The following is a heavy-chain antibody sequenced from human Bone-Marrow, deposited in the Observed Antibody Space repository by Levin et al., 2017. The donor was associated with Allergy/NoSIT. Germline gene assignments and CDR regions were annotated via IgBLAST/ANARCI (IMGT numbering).Heavy chain of an antibody. CDR2: INHDGSDK. J-gene: IGHJ4*02. CDR3: AGGYH. V-gene: IGHV3-7*03. Sequence: GGSLRLSCVVSGFTFSGHWMSWVRQAPGKGLQWVANINHDGSDKYYVDSMKGRFTISRDNAKNSLYLQMNSLRVEDTAVYYCAGGYHWGQGTLVTVSS. D-gene: IGHD6-13*01. CDR1: GFTFSGHW.